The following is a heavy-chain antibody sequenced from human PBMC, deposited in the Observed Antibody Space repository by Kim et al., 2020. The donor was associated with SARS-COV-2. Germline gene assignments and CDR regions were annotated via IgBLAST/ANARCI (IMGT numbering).Heavy chain of an antibody. J-gene: IGHJ4*02. V-gene: IGHV3-23*01. CDR1: GFTFNNYA. CDR3: ASDPRWGSGY. Sequence: GGSLRLSCAASGFTFNNYAMTWVRQAPEKGLEWVSYINNNGGSTDYADSVKGRFTISRDNSKSTLYLQMSSLRAEDSAVYYCASDPRWGSGYWGQGTL. CDR2: INNNGGST. D-gene: IGHD3-10*01.